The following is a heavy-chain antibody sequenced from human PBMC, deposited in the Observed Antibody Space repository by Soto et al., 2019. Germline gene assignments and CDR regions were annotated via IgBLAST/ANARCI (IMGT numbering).Heavy chain of an antibody. Sequence: SETLSLTCTVSGGSISSGDYYWSWIRQPPGKGLEWIGYISYSGSTYYNPSLKSRVTISVDKSKNQFSLKLSSVTAADTAVYYCAREAYCGGDCYYYYYGMDVWGQGTTVTVS. V-gene: IGHV4-30-4*01. CDR2: ISYSGST. CDR1: GGSISSGDYY. J-gene: IGHJ6*02. D-gene: IGHD2-21*02. CDR3: AREAYCGGDCYYYYYGMDV.